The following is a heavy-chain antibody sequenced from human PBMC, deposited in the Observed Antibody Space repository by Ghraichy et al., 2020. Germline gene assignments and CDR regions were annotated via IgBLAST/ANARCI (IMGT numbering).Heavy chain of an antibody. CDR2: INHSGSN. CDR1: GGSFSGYY. J-gene: IGHJ4*02. CDR3: ARGGYDYVWGSYRSSYFDY. D-gene: IGHD3-16*02. V-gene: IGHV4-34*01. Sequence: SETLSLTCAVYGGSFSGYYWSWIRQPPGKGLEWMGEINHSGSNNYNPSLKSRVTISVDTSKNQFSLKLSSVTAADTAVYYCARGGYDYVWGSYRSSYFDYWCQGTLVTVSS.